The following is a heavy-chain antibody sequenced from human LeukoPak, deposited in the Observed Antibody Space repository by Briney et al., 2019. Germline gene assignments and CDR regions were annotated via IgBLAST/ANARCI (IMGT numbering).Heavy chain of an antibody. D-gene: IGHD6-19*01. CDR3: AKVRGTYSSGYFFDY. Sequence: GRSLRLSCAASGFTFDNYAMHWVRPAPGKGLEWLSIISWNSGYIGYADSVKGRLTISRDNAKKSLDLQMNSLRAEDTAFYYCAKVRGTYSSGYFFDYWGQGTLVTVSS. V-gene: IGHV3-9*01. CDR1: GFTFDNYA. J-gene: IGHJ4*02. CDR2: ISWNSGYI.